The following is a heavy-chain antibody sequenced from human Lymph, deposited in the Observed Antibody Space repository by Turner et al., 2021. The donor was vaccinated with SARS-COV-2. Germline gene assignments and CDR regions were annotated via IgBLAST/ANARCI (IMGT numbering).Heavy chain of an antibody. Sequence: QVQLVESVGRVVQPGRSLRLSCAASGFSFSNYGIHWVRQAPGKGLEWVAVIWYDGSNKYYADAVKGRFTISRDNSKNTLYLQMNSLRAEDTSVYYCARECYFYDTSRAFDIWGQGTMVTVSS. J-gene: IGHJ3*02. CDR3: ARECYFYDTSRAFDI. D-gene: IGHD3-22*01. CDR2: IWYDGSNK. CDR1: GFSFSNYG. V-gene: IGHV3-33*01.